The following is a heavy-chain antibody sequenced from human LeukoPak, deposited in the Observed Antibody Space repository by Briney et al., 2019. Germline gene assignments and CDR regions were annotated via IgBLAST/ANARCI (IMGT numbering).Heavy chain of an antibody. V-gene: IGHV3-23*01. Sequence: PGGSLRLSCAASGFSFSSYAVSWVRQAPGRGLEWVSGISDGGSRTYYADSVKGRFTISREDSKNTLYLQMNSLRAEDTAVYYCAKVQLGIGVDYWGQGTLVTVSS. CDR3: AKVQLGIGVDY. CDR2: ISDGGSRT. D-gene: IGHD7-27*01. CDR1: GFSFSSYA. J-gene: IGHJ4*02.